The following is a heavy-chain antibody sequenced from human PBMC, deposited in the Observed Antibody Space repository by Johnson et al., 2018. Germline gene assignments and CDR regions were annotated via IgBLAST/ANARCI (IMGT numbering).Heavy chain of an antibody. CDR1: GGSLSGYS. CDR2: INHSGSP. Sequence: QVQLQQWGAGLLKPSETLSLTCAVYGGSLSGYSWSWIRQPPGKGLEWIGEINHSGSPNYNPSLKSRVIISMDTSMNQFSLKLTSVTAADTVVYYFARLKAKDYLWGTYRDDAFDIGGQGTVVIVSS. CDR3: ARLKAKDYLWGTYRDDAFDI. D-gene: IGHD3-16*02. V-gene: IGHV4-34*01. J-gene: IGHJ3*02.